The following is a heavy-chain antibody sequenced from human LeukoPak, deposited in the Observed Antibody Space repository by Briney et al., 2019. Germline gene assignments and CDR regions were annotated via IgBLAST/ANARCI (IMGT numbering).Heavy chain of an antibody. Sequence: ASVKVSCKASGYTFTSYDINWVRQATGQGLEWMGWMNPNSGNTGYAQKFQGRVTMTRNTSISTAYMELSSLRSEDTAVYYCAREDIVVVVAATPDYYYYGMDVWGQGTTVTVSS. D-gene: IGHD2-15*01. CDR3: AREDIVVVVAATPDYYYYGMDV. CDR2: MNPNSGNT. CDR1: GYTFTSYD. J-gene: IGHJ6*02. V-gene: IGHV1-8*01.